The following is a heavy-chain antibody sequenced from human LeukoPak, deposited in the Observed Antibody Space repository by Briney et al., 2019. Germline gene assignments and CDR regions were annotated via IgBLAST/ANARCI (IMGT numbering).Heavy chain of an antibody. J-gene: IGHJ4*02. CDR1: GFTFSNYA. CDR2: ISDRCGST. V-gene: IGHV3-23*01. CDR3: ADRNGHTYAY. D-gene: IGHD2-2*01. Sequence: GGCLRLSCEASGFTFSNYAMSWVRQAPGKGLEWVSVISDRCGSTYYADSVKGRFTISRDDSKNTLYLQMNSLRAEDTAVYYCADRNGHTYAYWGQGTLVTLSS.